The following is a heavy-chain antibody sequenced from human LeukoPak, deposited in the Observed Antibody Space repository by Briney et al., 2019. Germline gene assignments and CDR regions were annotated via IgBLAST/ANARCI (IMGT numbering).Heavy chain of an antibody. J-gene: IGHJ5*02. CDR1: GGFIRNNNYY. CDR2: IYYSGTT. CDR3: ARASRDNDIPFRYNWFHP. Sequence: SETLSLTCTVSGGFIRNNNYYWGWIRQPPGKGLEWIGTIYYSGTTYYTPSLKRRVTVSIDTSKNQFSLKVRSVTAADAAVYYCARASRDNDIPFRYNWFHPWGRGILVSVAS. V-gene: IGHV4-39*07. D-gene: IGHD1-1*01.